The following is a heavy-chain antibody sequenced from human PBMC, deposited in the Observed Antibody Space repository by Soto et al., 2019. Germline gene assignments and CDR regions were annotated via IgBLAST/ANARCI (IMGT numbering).Heavy chain of an antibody. Sequence: GSLRLSCATSGFTFNAYWIHWVRQVPGEGLVWVARIEGSGTTTNYAESVRGRFTISRDFAKSTVFLQMDSLRVEDTAVYHCVRLGFVGEGDFWGQGIPVTSPQ. V-gene: IGHV3-74*01. CDR3: VRLGFVGEGDF. D-gene: IGHD1-26*01. CDR1: GFTFNAYW. J-gene: IGHJ4*02. CDR2: IEGSGTTT.